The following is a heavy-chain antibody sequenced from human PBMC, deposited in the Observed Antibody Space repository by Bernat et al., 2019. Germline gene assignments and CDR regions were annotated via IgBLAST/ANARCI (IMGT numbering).Heavy chain of an antibody. Sequence: EVQLLESGGGLVQPGGSLRLSCAASGFTFSSYAMSWVRQAPGKGLEWVSAISGSGGSRYYADYVKGRFNISRDNSKNTLYLQMNSLRAEDTAVYYCAKDGGRIWGSYRGNWFDPWGQGTLVTVSS. V-gene: IGHV3-23*01. CDR2: ISGSGGSR. J-gene: IGHJ5*02. CDR1: GFTFSSYA. CDR3: AKDGGRIWGSYRGNWFDP. D-gene: IGHD3-16*02.